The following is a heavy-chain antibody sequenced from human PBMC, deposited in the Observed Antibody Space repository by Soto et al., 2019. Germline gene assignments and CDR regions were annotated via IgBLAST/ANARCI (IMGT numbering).Heavy chain of an antibody. D-gene: IGHD1-7*01. CDR3: ARDMVLTGTPKGPLGYYYMDV. V-gene: IGHV1-69*04. CDR2: IIPILGIA. J-gene: IGHJ6*03. Sequence: ASVKVSCKASGGTFSSYTISWVRQAPGQGLEWMGRIIPILGIANYAQKFQGRVTITADKSTSTAYMELSSLRSEDTAVYYCARDMVLTGTPKGPLGYYYMDVWGKGTTVTVSS. CDR1: GGTFSSYT.